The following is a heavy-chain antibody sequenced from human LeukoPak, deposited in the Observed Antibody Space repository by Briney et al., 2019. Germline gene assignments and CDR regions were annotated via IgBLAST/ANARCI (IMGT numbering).Heavy chain of an antibody. D-gene: IGHD2-2*01. CDR1: GFTFNSYI. J-gene: IGHJ5*02. CDR2: ISSSSSYI. CDR3: AREDIVVVPAAQYNWFDP. V-gene: IGHV3-21*01. Sequence: GGSLRLSCAASGFTFNSYIMNWVRQAPGKGLEWVSSISSSSSYIYYADSVKGRFTISRDNAKNSLYLQMNSLRAEDTAVYYCAREDIVVVPAAQYNWFDPWGQGTLVTVSS.